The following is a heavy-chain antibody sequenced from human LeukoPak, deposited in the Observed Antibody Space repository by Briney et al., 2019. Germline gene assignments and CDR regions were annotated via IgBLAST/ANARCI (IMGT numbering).Heavy chain of an antibody. J-gene: IGHJ5*02. CDR2: IYSGGST. CDR3: ARALGAAAGT. Sequence: PGGSLRLSCAASGFTVSSNYTSWVRQSPGKGLEWVSVIYSGGSTYYADSVKGRFTISRDNPKNTLYLQMTSLRAEDTAVYYCARALGAAAGTWGQGTLVTVPS. V-gene: IGHV3-53*01. D-gene: IGHD6-13*01. CDR1: GFTVSSNY.